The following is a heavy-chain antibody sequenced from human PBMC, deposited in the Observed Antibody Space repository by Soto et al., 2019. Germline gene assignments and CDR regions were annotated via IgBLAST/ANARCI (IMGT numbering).Heavy chain of an antibody. CDR2: VKQDGSGK. J-gene: IGHJ4*02. CDR1: GINFSNYW. CDR3: ATAGVGITTGDFHY. V-gene: IGHV3-7*01. Sequence: VGSLRLSCAASGINFSNYWMTWVRQAPGKGLEWVANVKQDGSGKYYVDSVTGRFTISRDNAKNSLYLQMNSLRAEDTALYYCATAGVGITTGDFHYWGQGALVTVSS. D-gene: IGHD1-26*01.